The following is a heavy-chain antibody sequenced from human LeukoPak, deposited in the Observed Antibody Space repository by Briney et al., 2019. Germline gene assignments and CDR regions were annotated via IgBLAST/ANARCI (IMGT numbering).Heavy chain of an antibody. Sequence: GGSLRLSCAASGFTFDDYAMHWVRQARGRGLERVSGISWNSGSIGYADSVKGRFTISRDNAKNSLYLQMNSLRAEDTALYYCAKDLSSGWYGDAFDIWGQGTMVTVSS. D-gene: IGHD6-19*01. CDR2: ISWNSGSI. V-gene: IGHV3-9*01. CDR3: AKDLSSGWYGDAFDI. J-gene: IGHJ3*02. CDR1: GFTFDDYA.